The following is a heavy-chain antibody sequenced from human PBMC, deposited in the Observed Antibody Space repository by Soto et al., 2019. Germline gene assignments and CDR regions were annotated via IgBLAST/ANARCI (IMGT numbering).Heavy chain of an antibody. Sequence: PSETLSLTCSIYSGSFSGYYWSWIRQPPGKGLEWIGEINQSGNTNYSPSLKSRVSISIDTSKKQFSLNLASVSAADTAVYYCARAPKVSGSSQTGPDFWGQGTMVTVSS. CDR3: ARAPKVSGSSQTGPDF. CDR2: INQSGNT. D-gene: IGHD6-6*01. CDR1: SGSFSGYY. J-gene: IGHJ4*02. V-gene: IGHV4-34*01.